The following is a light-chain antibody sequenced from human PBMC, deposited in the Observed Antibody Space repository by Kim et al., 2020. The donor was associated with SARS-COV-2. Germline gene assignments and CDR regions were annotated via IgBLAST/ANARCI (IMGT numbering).Light chain of an antibody. CDR2: DVS. CDR3: NSYTSSRTYV. CDR1: SSDVGHYNH. V-gene: IGLV2-14*01. J-gene: IGLJ1*01. Sequence: QSALTQPPSASGSPGQSVTISCTGTSSDVGHYNHVSWYQQHPGKAPKLMIYDVSKRPSGVSNRFSGSKSGNTASLTISGLQTEDEADYYCNSYTSSRTYVFGTGTKVTVL.